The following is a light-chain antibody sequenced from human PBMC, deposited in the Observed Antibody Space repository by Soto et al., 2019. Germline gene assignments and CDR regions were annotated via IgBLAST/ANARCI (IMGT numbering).Light chain of an antibody. V-gene: IGKV3-11*01. CDR2: GAS. CDR3: QQHSHWPPWT. J-gene: IGKJ1*01. Sequence: EVVLTQSPATLSLSPGERATLSCRASENVRTFVDWYQQKPGQAPRLLIHGASNRATGIPARFSGSGSGTDFTITISNLEPEDFAVYYGQQHSHWPPWTFGQGTRVEI. CDR1: ENVRTF.